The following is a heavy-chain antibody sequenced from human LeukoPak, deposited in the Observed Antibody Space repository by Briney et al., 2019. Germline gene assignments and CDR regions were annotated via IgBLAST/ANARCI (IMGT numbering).Heavy chain of an antibody. D-gene: IGHD2-2*01. CDR2: INHSGST. CDR1: GGSFSGYY. V-gene: IGHV4-34*01. CDR3: ARVGVPAARRYYYYYMDV. J-gene: IGHJ6*03. Sequence: PSETLSLTCAVYGGSFSGYYWSWLRQPPGKGLEWIGEINHSGSTNYNPPLKSRVTISVDTSKNQFSLKLSSVTAADTAVYYCARVGVPAARRYYYYYMDVWGKGTTVTVSS.